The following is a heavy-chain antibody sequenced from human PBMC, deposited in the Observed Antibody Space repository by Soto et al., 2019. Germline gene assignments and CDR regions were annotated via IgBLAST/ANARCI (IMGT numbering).Heavy chain of an antibody. CDR1: GASISGSYYY. Sequence: SETLSLTCAVSGASISGSYYYRAWLRQSPGKGPEWIGSVFYTGFTSYNPSLESRVSVSVDTSKSQFSLKLSAVTAADTAVYYFATSQKGYNWNYFDHWGQGALVTVSS. D-gene: IGHD1-20*01. CDR2: VFYTGFT. J-gene: IGHJ4*02. CDR3: ATSQKGYNWNYFDH. V-gene: IGHV4-39*01.